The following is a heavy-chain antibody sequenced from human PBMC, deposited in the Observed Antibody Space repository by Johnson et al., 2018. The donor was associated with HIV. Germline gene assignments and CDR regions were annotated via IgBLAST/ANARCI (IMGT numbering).Heavy chain of an antibody. CDR1: GFTFSSYA. J-gene: IGHJ3*02. Sequence: QVQLVESGGGVVQPGRSLRLSCAVSGFTFSSYAMHWVRQAPGKGLEWVALISYDGSNQYYADSVKGRFTISRDNSKNTLYLQMNSLRAEDTAVYYCAPAGPDAFDIWGQGTMVTVSS. D-gene: IGHD6-13*01. CDR3: APAGPDAFDI. CDR2: ISYDGSNQ. V-gene: IGHV3-30*03.